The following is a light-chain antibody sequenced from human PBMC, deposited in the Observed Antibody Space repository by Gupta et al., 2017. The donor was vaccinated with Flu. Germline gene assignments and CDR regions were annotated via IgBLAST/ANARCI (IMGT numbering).Light chain of an antibody. J-gene: IGLJ3*02. CDR3: SAIIGGASWV. V-gene: IGLV2-14*01. CDR2: KVH. Sequence: SVPDGNIDGSWYQQDQGKAPKIQVYKVHKRPSAVSNCCSGSKSGNTVSLTSAGLQAEDEADYYCSAIIGGASWVFGGGTKLTVL. CDR1: SVPDGNID.